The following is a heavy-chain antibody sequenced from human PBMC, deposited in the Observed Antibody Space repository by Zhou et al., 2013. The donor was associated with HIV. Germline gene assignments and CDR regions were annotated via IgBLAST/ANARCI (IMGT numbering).Heavy chain of an antibody. CDR3: ARGHGNGYYPYYYGADV. CDR2: IYYSGST. Sequence: VQLQESGPGLVKPSETLSLTCTVSGGSIRSRSYYWGWIRQPPGKGLEWIGTIYYSGSTFYNPSLKSRVTISVDTSKNQFSLKLYPVTAADTAVYYCARGHGNGYYPYYYGADVWGQGTTVTVSS. D-gene: IGHD3-22*01. CDR1: GGSIRSRSYY. V-gene: IGHV4-39*07. J-gene: IGHJ6*02.